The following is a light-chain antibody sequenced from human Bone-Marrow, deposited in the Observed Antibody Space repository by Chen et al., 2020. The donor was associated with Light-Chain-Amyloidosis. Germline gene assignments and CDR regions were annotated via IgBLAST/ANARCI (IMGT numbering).Light chain of an antibody. CDR2: DSS. V-gene: IGKV1-33*01. CDR3: QQYDKLPLT. J-gene: IGKJ4*01. Sequence: DVQLTQSPSSLSASVGDRVTITCQASKDITNYLNWYQQKPGRAPKLLIFDSSNMAGGVPSRFSGSGSGSTFSLTIRSLEPEDVATYFCQQYDKLPLTFGGGTKVEIK. CDR1: KDITNY.